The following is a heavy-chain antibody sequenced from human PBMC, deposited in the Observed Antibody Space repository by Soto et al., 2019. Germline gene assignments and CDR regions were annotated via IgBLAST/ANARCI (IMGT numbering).Heavy chain of an antibody. CDR3: AKATYDTTFYTSSLDN. CDR2: ITGSDGRT. CDR1: EFTFKNYA. D-gene: IGHD3-22*01. V-gene: IGHV3-23*01. Sequence: VQLLESGGGLVHPGGSLRLSCAASEFTFKNYAMTWVRQAPGKGLEWVSLITGSDGRTYYADSVKGRFTISRDNSKNTLFLQMDSLRPEDTALYYCAKATYDTTFYTSSLDNWGQGTLVTVSS. J-gene: IGHJ4*02.